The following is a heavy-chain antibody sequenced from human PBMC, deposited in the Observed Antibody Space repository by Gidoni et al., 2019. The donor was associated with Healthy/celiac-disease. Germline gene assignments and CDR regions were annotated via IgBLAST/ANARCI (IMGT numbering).Heavy chain of an antibody. D-gene: IGHD2-2*01. Sequence: EVQLVESGEVLVKPGGSLRLSCAASGFTFSSYSMNWVRQAPGKGLEWVSSISSSSSYIYYADSVKGRFTISRDNAKNSLYLQMNSLRAEDTAVYYCARGPGVGYYYYGMDVWGQGTTVTVSS. J-gene: IGHJ6*02. CDR3: ARGPGVGYYYYGMDV. V-gene: IGHV3-21*01. CDR1: GFTFSSYS. CDR2: ISSSSSYI.